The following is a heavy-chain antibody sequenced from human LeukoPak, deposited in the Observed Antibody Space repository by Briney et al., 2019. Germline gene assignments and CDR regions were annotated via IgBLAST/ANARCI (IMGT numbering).Heavy chain of an antibody. Sequence: PGGSLRLSCAASGFTFSSYSMNWVRQAPGKGLEWVSSMSSSSSYIYYADSVKGRFTISRDNAKNSLYLQMNSLRAEDTAVYYCARGNDSSGFYYFDYWGQGTLVTVSS. CDR3: ARGNDSSGFYYFDY. V-gene: IGHV3-21*01. J-gene: IGHJ4*02. CDR1: GFTFSSYS. D-gene: IGHD3-22*01. CDR2: MSSSSSYI.